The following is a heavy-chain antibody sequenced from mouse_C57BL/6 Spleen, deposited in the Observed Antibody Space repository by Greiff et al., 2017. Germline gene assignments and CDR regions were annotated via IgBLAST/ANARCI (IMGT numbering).Heavy chain of an antibody. CDR2: INPNNGGT. V-gene: IGHV1-18*01. CDR3: ARYSSGYPWFAY. J-gene: IGHJ3*01. D-gene: IGHD3-2*02. CDR1: GYTFTDYN. Sequence: EVQLQQSGPELVKPGASVKIPCKASGYTFTDYNMDWVKQSHGKSLEWIGDINPNNGGTIYNQKFKGKATLTVDKSSSTAYMELRSLTSEDTAVYYCARYSSGYPWFAYWGQGTLVTVSA.